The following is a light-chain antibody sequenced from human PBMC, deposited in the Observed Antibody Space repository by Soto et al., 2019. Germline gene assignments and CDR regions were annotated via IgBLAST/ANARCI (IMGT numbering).Light chain of an antibody. J-gene: IGLJ2*01. V-gene: IGLV2-23*02. CDR1: SSDVGSYNL. CDR3: CSYAGSITYVV. CDR2: EVS. Sequence: QSALTQPASVSGSPGQSITISCTGTSSDVGSYNLVSWYQQHPGKAPKLMIYEVSKRPSGVSNRFSGSKSGNTASLTISGLQADDDADYYCCSYAGSITYVVFGVGTKVTV.